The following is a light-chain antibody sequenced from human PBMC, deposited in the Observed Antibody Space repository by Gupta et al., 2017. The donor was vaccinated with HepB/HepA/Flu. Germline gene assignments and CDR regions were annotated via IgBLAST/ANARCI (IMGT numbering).Light chain of an antibody. Sequence: QMTPSPSSLSASIGDRVTITCRASESFSNYLNWYQQKPGRAPKLLIYAASTLQSGVPSRFSGSGSETDFTLTISSLQSEDFATYYCQQSYSTPRTFGQGTKVEIK. CDR1: ESFSNY. J-gene: IGKJ1*01. CDR2: AAS. V-gene: IGKV1-39*01. CDR3: QQSYSTPRT.